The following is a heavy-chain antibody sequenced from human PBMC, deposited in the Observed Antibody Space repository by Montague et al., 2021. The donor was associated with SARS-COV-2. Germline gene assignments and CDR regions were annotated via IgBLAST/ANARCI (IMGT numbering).Heavy chain of an antibody. CDR1: GGSLSTYY. J-gene: IGHJ6*02. Sequence: SETLSLTCSVSGGSLSTYYWSWFGRPPGRGLEWFVYIIDSGTTSYNPSLRSRATISLDLSKNQFSLDLNSLTAADTAVYYRARNAYNHYGLDVWGQGTTVTVSS. CDR3: ARNAYNHYGLDV. CDR2: IIDSGTT. V-gene: IGHV4-59*08.